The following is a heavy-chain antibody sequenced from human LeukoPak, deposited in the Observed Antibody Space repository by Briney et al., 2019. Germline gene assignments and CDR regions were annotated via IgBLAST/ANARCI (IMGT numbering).Heavy chain of an antibody. CDR2: LSGSGSGT. J-gene: IGHJ4*02. D-gene: IGHD7-27*01. Sequence: PGGSLRLSCAASGFTFSSYAMSWVRQAPGKGLEWVSALSGSGSGTYYADSVRGRFTISRDNPENTLYLQMNSLTVEDTAKFYCAKVPNWGGPYYFDYWGQGTLVTVSS. V-gene: IGHV3-23*01. CDR1: GFTFSSYA. CDR3: AKVPNWGGPYYFDY.